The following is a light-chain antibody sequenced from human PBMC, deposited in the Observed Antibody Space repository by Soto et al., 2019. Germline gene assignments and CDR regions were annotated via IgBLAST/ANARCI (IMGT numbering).Light chain of an antibody. Sequence: EIVLTQSPATLSLSPGERATLSCRARQSVGSYLGWYQQKPGQPPRLLMSDVSRRATGIPARFSGSGSGTDFTLTISSLEPEDVAVSYCQPRVHCPTFGGGTKVEIK. V-gene: IGKV3-11*01. J-gene: IGKJ4*01. CDR1: QSVGSY. CDR3: QPRVHCPT. CDR2: DVS.